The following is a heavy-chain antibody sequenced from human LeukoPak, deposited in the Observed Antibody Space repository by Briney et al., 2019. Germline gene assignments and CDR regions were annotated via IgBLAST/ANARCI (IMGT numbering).Heavy chain of an antibody. V-gene: IGHV3-30-3*01. Sequence: GGSLRLSCAASGFTFSSYAMHWVRQAPGKGLEWVAVISYDGSNKYYADSVKGRFTISRDNSKNTLYLQMNSLRAEDTAVYYCARGTNGDYEAWFDPWGQGTLVTVSS. J-gene: IGHJ5*02. CDR1: GFTFSSYA. D-gene: IGHD4-17*01. CDR3: ARGTNGDYEAWFDP. CDR2: ISYDGSNK.